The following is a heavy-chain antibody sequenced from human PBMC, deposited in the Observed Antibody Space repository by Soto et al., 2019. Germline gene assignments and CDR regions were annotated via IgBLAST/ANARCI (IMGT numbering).Heavy chain of an antibody. V-gene: IGHV4-59*01. J-gene: IGHJ6*02. CDR3: ARDRGIAAAGKKPYYYYHGMDV. CDR2: IYYSGST. D-gene: IGHD6-13*01. Sequence: SETLSLTCTVSGGSISSYYWSWIRQPPGKGLEWIGYIYYSGSTNYNPSLKSRVTISVDTSKNQFSLKLSSVTAADTAVYYCARDRGIAAAGKKPYYYYHGMDVWGQGTTVTVSS. CDR1: GGSISSYY.